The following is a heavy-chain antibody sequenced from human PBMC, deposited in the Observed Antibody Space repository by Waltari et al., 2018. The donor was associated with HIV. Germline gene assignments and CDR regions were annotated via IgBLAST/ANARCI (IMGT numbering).Heavy chain of an antibody. CDR2: IKSKNDGGTI. V-gene: IGHV3-15*01. CDR1: GFTLINAW. J-gene: IGHJ4*02. D-gene: IGHD2-21*01. CDR3: VTDAVAVPLDTAY. Sequence: VHLVESGGGLVKPGGSLRVSCTVSGFTLINAWMSWVRQAPGVGLEGLGRIKSKNDGGTIDYAAPVKDRFTILRDDSKHTLYLEMSSLKIEDTGIYYCVTDAVAVPLDTAYWGQGTLVTVSS.